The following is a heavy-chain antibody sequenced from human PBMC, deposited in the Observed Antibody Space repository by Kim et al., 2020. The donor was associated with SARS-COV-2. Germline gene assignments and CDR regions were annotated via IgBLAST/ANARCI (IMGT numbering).Heavy chain of an antibody. CDR3: AKVHETPFSSSWYDGLVDYFDY. D-gene: IGHD6-13*01. V-gene: IGHV3-9*01. J-gene: IGHJ4*02. CDR2: ISWNSGSI. CDR1: GFTFDDYA. Sequence: GGSLRLSCAASGFTFDDYAMHWVRQAPGKGLEWVSGISWNSGSIGYADSVKGRFTISRDNAKNSLYLQMNSLRAEDTALYYCAKVHETPFSSSWYDGLVDYFDYWGQGTLVTVSS.